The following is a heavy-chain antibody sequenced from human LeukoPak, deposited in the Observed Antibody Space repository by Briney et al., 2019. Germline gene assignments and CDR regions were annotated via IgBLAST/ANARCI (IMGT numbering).Heavy chain of an antibody. V-gene: IGHV4-61*02. J-gene: IGHJ4*02. CDR3: ARSLSSSWYLTWFDY. CDR2: ISSSGST. Sequence: SETLSLTCTVSGDSISSGDYYWSWIRQPAGRGLEWIGRISSSGSTNYNPSLKSRVTISVDTSKNQFSLKLSSVTAADTAVYYCARSLSSSWYLTWFDYWGQGTLVTVSS. CDR1: GDSISSGDYY. D-gene: IGHD6-13*01.